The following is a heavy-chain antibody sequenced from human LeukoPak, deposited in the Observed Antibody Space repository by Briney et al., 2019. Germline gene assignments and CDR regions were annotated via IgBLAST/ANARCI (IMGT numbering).Heavy chain of an antibody. J-gene: IGHJ6*02. Sequence: SVKVSCKASGYTFTGYYMHWVRQAPGQGLEWMGGIIPISGTANYAQKFQGRVTITADESTSTAYMELSSLRSEDTAVYYCARDYSNYDYYYYGMDVWGQGTTVTVSS. V-gene: IGHV1-69*13. CDR3: ARDYSNYDYYYYGMDV. CDR1: GYTFTGYY. D-gene: IGHD4-11*01. CDR2: IIPISGTA.